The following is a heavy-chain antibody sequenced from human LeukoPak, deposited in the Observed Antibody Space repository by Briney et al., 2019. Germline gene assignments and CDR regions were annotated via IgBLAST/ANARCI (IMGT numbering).Heavy chain of an antibody. V-gene: IGHV4-39*07. CDR2: IYYSGST. CDR3: ARDRVVTVVTPHFDY. CDR1: GGSISSSSYY. D-gene: IGHD4-23*01. Sequence: SETLSLTCTVSGGSISSSSYYWGWIRQPPGKGLEWIGSIYYSGSTYYNPSLKGRVTISVDTSKNQFSLKLSSVTAADTAVYYCARDRVVTVVTPHFDYWGQGTLVTVSS. J-gene: IGHJ4*02.